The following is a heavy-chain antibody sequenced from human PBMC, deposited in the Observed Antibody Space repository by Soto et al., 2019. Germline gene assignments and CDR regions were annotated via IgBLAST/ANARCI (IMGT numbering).Heavy chain of an antibody. Sequence: SETLSLTCAVYGGSFSGYYWSWIRQPPGKGLEWIGEINHSGSTNYNPSLKSRVTISVDTSKNQFSLKLSSVTAADTAVYYCARGRNSFYYYYYYMDVCGKGTTVTVSS. D-gene: IGHD2-2*01. J-gene: IGHJ6*03. CDR1: GGSFSGYY. V-gene: IGHV4-34*01. CDR2: INHSGST. CDR3: ARGRNSFYYYYYYMDV.